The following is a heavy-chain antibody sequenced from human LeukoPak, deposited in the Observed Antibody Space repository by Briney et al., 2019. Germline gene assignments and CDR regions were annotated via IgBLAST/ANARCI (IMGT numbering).Heavy chain of an antibody. CDR2: ISSSGSTI. J-gene: IGHJ4*02. CDR3: ARGIAARQIFDY. Sequence: GGSLRLSCAASGFTFSSYEMNWVRQAPGKGLEWVSYISSSGSTIYYADSVKGRFTISRDNAKNSLYLQMNSLRAEDTAVYYCARGIAARQIFDYWGQGTLVTVSS. V-gene: IGHV3-48*03. D-gene: IGHD6-6*01. CDR1: GFTFSSYE.